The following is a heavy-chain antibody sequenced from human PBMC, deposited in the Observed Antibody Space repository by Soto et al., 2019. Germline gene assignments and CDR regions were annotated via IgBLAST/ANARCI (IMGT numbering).Heavy chain of an antibody. CDR2: INHSGDT. Sequence: QVPLQQWGAGLLKPSETLSLTCAVYGGSFSGYYWSWIRQSPKKGLEWIGEINHSGDTNYNPSLKSRVTISVDTSKNQFSLKVSSVTAADTALYYCARRTVSGWFFDSWGQGTLVTVSS. V-gene: IGHV4-34*01. CDR3: ARRTVSGWFFDS. CDR1: GGSFSGYY. J-gene: IGHJ4*02. D-gene: IGHD6-19*01.